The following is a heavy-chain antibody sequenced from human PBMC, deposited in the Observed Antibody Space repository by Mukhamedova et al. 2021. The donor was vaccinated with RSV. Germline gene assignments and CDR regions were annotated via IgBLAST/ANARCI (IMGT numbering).Heavy chain of an antibody. V-gene: IGHV4-61*02. CDR3: ARLYGSGSYIWFDP. Sequence: GLEWIGRIYTSGSTNYNPSLKSRVTISVDTSKNQFSLKLRPVTAADTAVYYCARLYGSGSYIWFDPWGQGTLVTVSS. J-gene: IGHJ5*02. CDR2: IYTSGST. D-gene: IGHD3-10*01.